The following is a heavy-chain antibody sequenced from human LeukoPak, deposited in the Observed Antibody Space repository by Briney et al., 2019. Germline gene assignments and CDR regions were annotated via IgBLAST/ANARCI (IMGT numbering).Heavy chain of an antibody. CDR1: GFTFSSYA. CDR2: ISGSGGST. J-gene: IGHJ4*02. V-gene: IGHV3-23*01. D-gene: IGHD6-13*01. Sequence: GGSLRLSCAASGFTFSSYAMSWVRQAPGKGLEWVLAISGSGGSTYYADSVKGRFTISRDNSKNTLYLQMNSLRAEDTAVYYCAKVYPFLVEQHPYYFDYWGQGTLVTVSS. CDR3: AKVYPFLVEQHPYYFDY.